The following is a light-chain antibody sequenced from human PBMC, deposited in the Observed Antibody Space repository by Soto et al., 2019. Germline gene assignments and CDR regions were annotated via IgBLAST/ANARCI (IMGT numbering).Light chain of an antibody. CDR2: EVS. Sequence: QSALTQPPSASGSPGQSVTISCTGTSSDVGGYNYVSWYQQHTGKAPKFMIYEVSKRPSGVPDRFSGSKSGNTASLTVSGLQADDEADYYCRSYAGSNNPVIFGGGTKVTVL. CDR3: RSYAGSNNPVI. V-gene: IGLV2-8*01. J-gene: IGLJ2*01. CDR1: SSDVGGYNY.